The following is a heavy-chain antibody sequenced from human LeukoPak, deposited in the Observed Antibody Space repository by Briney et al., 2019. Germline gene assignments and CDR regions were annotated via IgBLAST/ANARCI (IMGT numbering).Heavy chain of an antibody. CDR2: IYYSGST. D-gene: IGHD2-15*01. J-gene: IGHJ6*03. Sequence: SETLSLTCTVSGGSISSRSYYWGWIRQPPGKGLEWIGIIYYSGSTYSNPSLRSRVTISVDTSKNQFSLKLSSVTAADTAVYYCASFYCSGGSCYQYYYYYMDVWGKGTTVTVSS. V-gene: IGHV4-39*01. CDR1: GGSISSRSYY. CDR3: ASFYCSGGSCYQYYYYYMDV.